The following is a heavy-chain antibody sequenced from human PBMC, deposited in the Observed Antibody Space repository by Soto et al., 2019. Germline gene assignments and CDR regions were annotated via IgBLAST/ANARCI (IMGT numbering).Heavy chain of an antibody. Sequence: GGSLRLSCAASGFTVSNNYMSWVRQAPGKGLEWVSVIYSGGPTYYADSVQGRFTISRDTSKNMLYLQMNSLRAEDTAVYYCARDSSTAAGFDYWGQGTLVTVSS. CDR1: GFTVSNNY. CDR2: IYSGGPT. CDR3: ARDSSTAAGFDY. D-gene: IGHD6-13*01. J-gene: IGHJ4*02. V-gene: IGHV3-53*01.